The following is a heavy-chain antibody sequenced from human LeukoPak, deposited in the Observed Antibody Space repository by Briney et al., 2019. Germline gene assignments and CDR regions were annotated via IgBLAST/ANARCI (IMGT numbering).Heavy chain of an antibody. CDR2: ISWNSDSI. CDR1: GFTFTDYS. Sequence: PGGSLRLSCAASGFTFTDYSMHWVRQAPGKGLEWVSGISWNSDSIGYADSVKGRFTISRDNAKNSLYLQMNSLRAEDMALYYCAKGGGSTLIAVAGRSFDYWGQGTLVTVSS. CDR3: AKGGGSTLIAVAGRSFDY. J-gene: IGHJ4*02. D-gene: IGHD6-19*01. V-gene: IGHV3-9*03.